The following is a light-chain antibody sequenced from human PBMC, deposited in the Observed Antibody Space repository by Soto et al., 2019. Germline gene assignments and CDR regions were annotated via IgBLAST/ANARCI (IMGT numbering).Light chain of an antibody. CDR3: SSYTSCSTLLYV. CDR1: SSDVGGYNY. Sequence: QSALTQPASVSGSPGQSITISCTGTSSDVGGYNYVSWYQQHPGKAPKLMIYDVSKRPSGVSNRFSGSKSGNTASLTISGLQAEDEADYYCSSYTSCSTLLYVFGTGTKLTVL. V-gene: IGLV2-14*01. CDR2: DVS. J-gene: IGLJ1*01.